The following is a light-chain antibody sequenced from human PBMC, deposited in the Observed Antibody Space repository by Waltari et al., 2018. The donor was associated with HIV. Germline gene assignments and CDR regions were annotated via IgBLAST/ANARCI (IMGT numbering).Light chain of an antibody. CDR2: EVS. CDR1: ARLLHSYGKTD. V-gene: IGKV2D-29*01. Sequence: IVMTQTPLSLSATPGQPASISCKSSARLLHSYGKTDLFWYLQKAGQPPQLLIFEVSTRFSGVPDRFSGSGSGTEFTLRISRVEAGDVGIYYCMQSMKLPLTFGQGTRLDIK. J-gene: IGKJ5*01. CDR3: MQSMKLPLT.